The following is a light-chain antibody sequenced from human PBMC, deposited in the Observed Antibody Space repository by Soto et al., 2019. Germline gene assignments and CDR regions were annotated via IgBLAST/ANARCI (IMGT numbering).Light chain of an antibody. CDR2: AAS. J-gene: IGKJ2*01. CDR1: QSIRYY. CDR3: QQSYSTPQNT. Sequence: DIQMTQSPSSLSASVGDRVTITCRASQSIRYYLNWYQQKPGKAHKLLIYAASSLQSGVPSRFSGSGSGTDFTLTISSMQPEDFATYYCQQSYSTPQNTFGQGTKLEIK. V-gene: IGKV1-39*01.